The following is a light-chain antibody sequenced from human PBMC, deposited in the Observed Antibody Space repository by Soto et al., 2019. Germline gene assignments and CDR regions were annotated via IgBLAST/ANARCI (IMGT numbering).Light chain of an antibody. CDR2: GNS. CDR1: SSNIGAGYD. J-gene: IGLJ2*01. V-gene: IGLV1-40*01. CDR3: QSYDGSLSGSGV. Sequence: QPVLTQPPSVSGAPGQRVTISCTGSSSNIGAGYDVHWYQQLPGTAPKLLIYGNSNRPSGVPDRFSGSKSGTSASLAITGLQAEDEADYYCQSYDGSLSGSGVFGGGTKVTVL.